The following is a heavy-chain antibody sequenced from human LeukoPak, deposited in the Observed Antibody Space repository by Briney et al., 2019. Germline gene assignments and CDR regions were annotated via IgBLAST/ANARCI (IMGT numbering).Heavy chain of an antibody. V-gene: IGHV4-61*02. CDR2: IYTSGST. CDR3: ARDRGRTRLDY. J-gene: IGHJ4*02. CDR1: GGSISSGSYY. D-gene: IGHD1-14*01. Sequence: PSQTLSLTCTVSGGSISSGSYYWSWIRLPAGKGLEWIGRIYTSGSTNYNPSLKSRVTISVDTSKNQFSLKLSSVTAADTAVYYCARDRGRTRLDYWGQGTLVTVSS.